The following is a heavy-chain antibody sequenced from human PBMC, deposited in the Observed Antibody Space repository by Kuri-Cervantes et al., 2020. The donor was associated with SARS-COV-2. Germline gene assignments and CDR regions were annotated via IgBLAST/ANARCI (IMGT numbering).Heavy chain of an antibody. CDR1: GGSISSSSYY. D-gene: IGHD3-22*01. J-gene: IGHJ4*02. CDR2: IYYSGST. V-gene: IGHV4-39*01. Sequence: SEPRSLTFTVSGGSISSSSYYWGWIRQPPGKGLEWIGSIYYSGSTYYNPSLKSRVTISVDTSKNQFSLKLSSVTAADTAVYYCARRAWRLLNYLDYWGQGTLITVSS. CDR3: ARRAWRLLNYLDY.